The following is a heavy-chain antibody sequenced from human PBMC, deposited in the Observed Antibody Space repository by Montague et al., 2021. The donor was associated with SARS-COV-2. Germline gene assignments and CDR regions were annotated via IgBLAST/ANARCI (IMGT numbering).Heavy chain of an antibody. D-gene: IGHD3-10*01. J-gene: IGHJ6*02. CDR1: GDSVSSNSAA. Sequence: CAISGDSVSSNSAAWNWIRQSPSRGLEWLGSTYYRSKWYNDYAVSVKIRITINPDTSKNQFSLQLNSVTPEDTAVYYCAREYTPPLWFGELDYYGMDVWGQGTTVTVSS. V-gene: IGHV6-1*01. CDR3: AREYTPPLWFGELDYYGMDV. CDR2: TYYRSKWYN.